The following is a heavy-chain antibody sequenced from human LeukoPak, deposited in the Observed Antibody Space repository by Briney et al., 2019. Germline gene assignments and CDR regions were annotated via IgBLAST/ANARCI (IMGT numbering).Heavy chain of an antibody. D-gene: IGHD4-17*01. CDR3: ARTLTTVTTDYYYYGMDV. Sequence: ASVKVSCKASGYTFTSYYMHWVRQAPGQGLEWMGIINPSGGSTSYAQKFQGRVTMTRDTSTSTVYMELSSLRSEDTAMYYCARTLTTVTTDYYYYGMDVWGQGTTVTVSS. V-gene: IGHV1-46*01. CDR1: GYTFTSYY. J-gene: IGHJ6*02. CDR2: INPSGGST.